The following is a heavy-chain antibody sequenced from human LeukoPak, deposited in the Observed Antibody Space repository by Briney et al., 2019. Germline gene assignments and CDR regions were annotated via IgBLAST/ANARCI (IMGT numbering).Heavy chain of an antibody. Sequence: SETLSLTCAVYGGSFSGYYWSWLRQPPGKGLEWIGEINHSGSTNYNPSLKSRVTISVDTSKNQFSLKLSSVTAADTAVYYCARGVLKKIYGDYGNHPWGPGTLVTVSS. D-gene: IGHD4-17*01. CDR3: ARGVLKKIYGDYGNHP. J-gene: IGHJ5*02. V-gene: IGHV4-34*01. CDR1: GGSFSGYY. CDR2: INHSGST.